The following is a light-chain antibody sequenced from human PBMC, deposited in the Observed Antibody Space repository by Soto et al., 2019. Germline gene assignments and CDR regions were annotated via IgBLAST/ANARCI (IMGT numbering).Light chain of an antibody. Sequence: DVVMTQSPLSLPVTLGQPASISCRSSQSLVYGDANSFFNWFHQRPGQPPRRLIYQVSNRDSGVPDRFSGSGSATDVTLMISRVEGEDVGVYSCLQCSHWPPRYTFGQGTKLEIK. CDR2: QVS. J-gene: IGKJ2*01. CDR1: QSLVYGDANSF. V-gene: IGKV2-30*01. CDR3: LQCSHWPPRYT.